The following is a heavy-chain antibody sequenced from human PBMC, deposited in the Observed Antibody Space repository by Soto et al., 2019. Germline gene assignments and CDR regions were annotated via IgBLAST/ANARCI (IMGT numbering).Heavy chain of an antibody. CDR1: GDKVTSYG. Sequence: GDALQISWKGCGDKVTSYGLTWVRQKPGKRLEWMGRIDPGDPDTNYSPTFQGHVTTSADKSTNTAYLQWSSLKASDTAMYYCGRGYSGTRQPLDYWGRGXLVTGSS. V-gene: IGHV5-10-1*01. D-gene: IGHD5-12*01. CDR3: GRGYSGTRQPLDY. J-gene: IGHJ4*02. CDR2: IDPGDPDT.